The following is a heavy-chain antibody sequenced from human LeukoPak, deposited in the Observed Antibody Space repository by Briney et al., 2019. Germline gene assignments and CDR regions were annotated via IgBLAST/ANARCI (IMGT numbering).Heavy chain of an antibody. CDR3: ARGADTMVRGVLDY. CDR1: GFTFSSYA. J-gene: IGHJ4*02. Sequence: GGSLRLSCAAPGFTFSSYAMSWVRQAPGKGLEWGSSISSSSSYIYSADSVKGRFTISRDNAKNSLYLQMNSLRAEDTAVYYCARGADTMVRGVLDYWGQGTLVTVSS. V-gene: IGHV3-21*01. CDR2: ISSSSSYI. D-gene: IGHD3-10*01.